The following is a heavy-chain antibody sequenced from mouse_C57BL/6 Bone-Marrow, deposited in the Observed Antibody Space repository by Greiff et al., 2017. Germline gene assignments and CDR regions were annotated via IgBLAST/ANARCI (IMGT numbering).Heavy chain of an antibody. V-gene: IGHV1-85*01. CDR2: IYPRDGST. CDR3: ARLEFDGSSGYWYFDV. J-gene: IGHJ1*03. Sequence: VKLLESGPELVKPGASVKLSCKASGYTFTSYDINWVKQRPGQGLEWIGWIYPRDGSTKYNEKFKGKATLTVDTSSSTAYMELHSLTSEDSAVYFCARLEFDGSSGYWYFDVWGTGTTVTVSS. CDR1: GYTFTSYD. D-gene: IGHD1-1*01.